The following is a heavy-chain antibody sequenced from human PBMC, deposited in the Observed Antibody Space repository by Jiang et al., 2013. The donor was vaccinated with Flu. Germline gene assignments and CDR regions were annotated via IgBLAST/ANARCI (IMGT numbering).Heavy chain of an antibody. CDR3: ATALGYCSTSACLHRYDS. CDR1: GGTFTNYA. Sequence: GAEVKKPGSSVKVSCQFSGGTFTNYAINWVRQAPGQGLEWLGGSIPIFGRPNYPQKFQGRVTITADGATSTAYMELNSLRSDDTAIYFCATALGYCSTSACLHRYDSWGQGTLVTVSS. J-gene: IGHJ5*01. D-gene: IGHD2-15*01. V-gene: IGHV1-69*01. CDR2: SIPIFGRP.